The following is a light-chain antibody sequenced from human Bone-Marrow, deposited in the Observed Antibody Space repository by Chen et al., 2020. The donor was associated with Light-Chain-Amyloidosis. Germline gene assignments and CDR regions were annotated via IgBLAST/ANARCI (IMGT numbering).Light chain of an antibody. CDR2: EVT. Sequence: QSALTQPASVPGSPGQSITISCTGTSSDVGGDNHVSWYQQHPDRAPKLMIYEVTNRPSWVPDRFSGSKSDNTASLTISGLHTEDEADYFCSSYTITNTLVFGSGTRVTVL. V-gene: IGLV2-14*01. CDR3: SSYTITNTLV. J-gene: IGLJ1*01. CDR1: SSDVGGDNH.